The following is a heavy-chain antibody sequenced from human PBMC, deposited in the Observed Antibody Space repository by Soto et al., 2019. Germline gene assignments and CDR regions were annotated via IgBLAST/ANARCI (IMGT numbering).Heavy chain of an antibody. J-gene: IGHJ4*02. CDR2: ISGSGGST. V-gene: IGHV3-23*01. CDR1: GFTFSSYA. D-gene: IGHD3-10*01. Sequence: PGGSLRLSCAASGFTFSSYAMSWVRQAPGKGLEWVSAISGSGGSTYYADSVKGRFTISRDNSKNTLYLQMNSLRAEDTAVYYCANLPWWFGELLDDYWGQGTLVTVSS. CDR3: ANLPWWFGELLDDY.